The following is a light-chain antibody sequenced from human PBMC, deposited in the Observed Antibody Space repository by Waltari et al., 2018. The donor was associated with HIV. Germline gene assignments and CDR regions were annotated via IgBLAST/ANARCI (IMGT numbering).Light chain of an antibody. CDR2: EVT. V-gene: IGLV2-8*01. J-gene: IGLJ2*01. CDR1: SNDVGGYNY. Sequence: QSALTQPPSASGSPGQSVTISCTGTSNDVGGYNYVSWYQQHPGKAPKLMIYEVTKRPSGVPDRVSGSKSGNTASLTVSGLQAEDEADYYCSSFAGSNIVLFAGGTKLTVL. CDR3: SSFAGSNIVL.